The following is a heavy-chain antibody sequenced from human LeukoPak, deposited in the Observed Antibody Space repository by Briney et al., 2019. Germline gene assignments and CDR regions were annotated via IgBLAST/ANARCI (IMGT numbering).Heavy chain of an antibody. CDR3: ARTDTLYYDSSGYYEFTDY. CDR2: ISASGGST. J-gene: IGHJ4*02. CDR1: GFTFSSYA. V-gene: IGHV3-23*01. D-gene: IGHD3-22*01. Sequence: GGSLRLSCAASGFTFSSYAMSWVRQAPGKGLEWVSAISASGGSTYYADSVKGRFTISRDNSQNTLYLQVNSLRAEDTAVYYCARTDTLYYDSSGYYEFTDYWGQGTLVTVSS.